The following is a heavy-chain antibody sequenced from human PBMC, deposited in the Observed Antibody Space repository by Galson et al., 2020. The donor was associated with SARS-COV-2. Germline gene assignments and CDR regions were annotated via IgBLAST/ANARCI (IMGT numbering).Heavy chain of an antibody. CDR2: MNPNSGNS. CDR3: ATPMVGGTFDY. CDR1: GYTFTSYD. D-gene: IGHD6-19*01. V-gene: IGHV1-8*01. Sequence: ASVKVSCKASGYTFTSYDINWVRQAPGQGLEWMGWMNPNSGNSGHAQKFQGRVTMTRNTSISTAYMELSSLRSEDTAVYSCATPMVGGTFDYWSQGTRVTVSS. J-gene: IGHJ4*02.